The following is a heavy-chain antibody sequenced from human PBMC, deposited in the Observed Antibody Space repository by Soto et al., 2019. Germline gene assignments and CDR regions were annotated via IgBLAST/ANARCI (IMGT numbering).Heavy chain of an antibody. Sequence: PGGSLRLSCVASGFTADDYAMHWVRQAPGKGLEWVSGISANSDTIDYADSVKGRFTISRDNAKNSLFLQMNSLRPEDTALYYCAKDMKWGGMTTIHYFDSWGQGTQVTSPQ. D-gene: IGHD4-17*01. CDR2: ISANSDTI. CDR3: AKDMKWGGMTTIHYFDS. J-gene: IGHJ4*02. V-gene: IGHV3-9*02. CDR1: GFTADDYA.